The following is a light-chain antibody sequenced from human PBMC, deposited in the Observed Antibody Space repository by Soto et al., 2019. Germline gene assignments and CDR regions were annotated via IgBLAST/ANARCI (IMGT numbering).Light chain of an antibody. CDR2: GAS. V-gene: IGKV1-9*01. CDR1: QDISSY. J-gene: IGKJ4*01. Sequence: DIQLTQSPSFLSASVGDRVTVTCRSSQDISSYLAWYQQKPGKAPKILIYGASTLQSGVPPRFGGSGSGTAFTLTISSLQPEDFATYFCQQVYDYPITFGGGTKVDI. CDR3: QQVYDYPIT.